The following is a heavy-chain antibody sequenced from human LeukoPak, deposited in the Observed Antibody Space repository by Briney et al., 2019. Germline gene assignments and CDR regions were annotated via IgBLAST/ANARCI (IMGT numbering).Heavy chain of an antibody. V-gene: IGHV3-23*01. CDR3: AKGRGNYRYDSDY. CDR2: ISGSGGTT. Sequence: GGSLRLSCAASGFTFSNYAMNWVRQGPGKGLEWVSAISGSGGTTYYAGSVKGRFTISRDNSKNTLYLQMNSLRAEDTAVYYCAKGRGNYRYDSDYWGQGTLVTVSS. J-gene: IGHJ4*02. D-gene: IGHD3-3*01. CDR1: GFTFSNYA.